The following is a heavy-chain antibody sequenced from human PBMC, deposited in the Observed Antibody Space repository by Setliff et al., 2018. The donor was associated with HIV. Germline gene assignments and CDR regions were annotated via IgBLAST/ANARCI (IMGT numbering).Heavy chain of an antibody. CDR1: GYTLTSYG. Sequence: ASVKVSCKASGYTLTSYGISWVRQAPGQGLEWMGWISAYNGNTNYAQKLQGRVTMTTDTSTSTAYMELRSLRSDDTAVYYCARDPLGYCSGGSCYSSPLSFDYWGQGTLVTVSS. D-gene: IGHD2-15*01. J-gene: IGHJ4*02. CDR2: ISAYNGNT. V-gene: IGHV1-18*01. CDR3: ARDPLGYCSGGSCYSSPLSFDY.